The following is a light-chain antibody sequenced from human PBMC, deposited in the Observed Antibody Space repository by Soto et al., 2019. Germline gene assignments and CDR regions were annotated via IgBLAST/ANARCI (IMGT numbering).Light chain of an antibody. CDR3: QQTNNFPYT. CDR2: VAS. Sequence: DIQMTQSPSSVSASVGDRVTISCRASQSISSWLAWYQQKPGKAPNLLIYVASSLQSGVPSRFSGSGSETDCNLTISILQPEDFATYYCQQTNNFPYTFGHGNKLEIK. V-gene: IGKV1-12*01. CDR1: QSISSW. J-gene: IGKJ2*01.